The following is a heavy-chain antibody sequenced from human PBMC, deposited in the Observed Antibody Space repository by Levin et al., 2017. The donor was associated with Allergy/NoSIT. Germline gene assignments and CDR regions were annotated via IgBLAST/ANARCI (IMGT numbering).Heavy chain of an antibody. V-gene: IGHV3-7*01. CDR1: GFTFSSYW. CDR3: ARDRTGAS. J-gene: IGHJ5*02. D-gene: IGHD7-27*01. CDR2: IKQDGSEK. Sequence: GESLKISCAASGFTFSSYWMSWIRQAPGKGLEWVACIKQDGSEKYYVDSVKGRFTISRDNAKNSLYLQVSSLRAEDTAVYYCARDRTGASWGQGTLVTVSS.